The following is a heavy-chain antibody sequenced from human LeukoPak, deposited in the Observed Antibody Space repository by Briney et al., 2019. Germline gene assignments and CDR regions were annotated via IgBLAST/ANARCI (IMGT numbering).Heavy chain of an antibody. CDR3: ARGRLGTMVRGVYYYGMDV. J-gene: IGHJ6*02. Sequence: SETLSLTCAVYGGSFSGYYYSWIRQPPGKGLEWIGEINHSGSTDYNPPLKRRVTISVDTSKNQFSLKLSSVTAADTAVYYCARGRLGTMVRGVYYYGMDVWGQGTTVTVSS. D-gene: IGHD3-10*01. V-gene: IGHV4-34*01. CDR2: INHSGST. CDR1: GGSFSGYY.